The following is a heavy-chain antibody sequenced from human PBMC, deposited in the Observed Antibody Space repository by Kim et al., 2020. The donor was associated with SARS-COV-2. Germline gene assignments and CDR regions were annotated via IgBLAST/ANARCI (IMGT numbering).Heavy chain of an antibody. D-gene: IGHD3-3*01. Sequence: SETLSLTCTVSGGSISSGGYYWSWIRQHPGKGLEWIGYIYYSGSTYYNPSLKSRVTISVDTSKNQFSLKLSSVTAADTAVYYCARDVHSGEITIFGVIQYYYYRDVGGKGTTVTVSS. CDR3: ARDVHSGEITIFGVIQYYYYRDV. CDR1: GGSISSGGYY. CDR2: IYYSGST. J-gene: IGHJ6*03. V-gene: IGHV4-31*03.